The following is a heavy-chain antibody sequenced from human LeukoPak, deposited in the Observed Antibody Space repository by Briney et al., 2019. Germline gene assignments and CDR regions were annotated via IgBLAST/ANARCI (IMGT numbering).Heavy chain of an antibody. D-gene: IGHD6-25*01. CDR1: GGSIGRYY. Sequence: SETLSLTCSVSGGSIGRYYWNWIRRPPGKGLEWIGSSHYSGSTNYNPSLKSRVSISVDASKNQFSLKLSSVTAADTAVYYCAREFRIPAARVYSFDSWGQGTLVTVFS. J-gene: IGHJ4*02. CDR2: SHYSGST. CDR3: AREFRIPAARVYSFDS. V-gene: IGHV4-59*01.